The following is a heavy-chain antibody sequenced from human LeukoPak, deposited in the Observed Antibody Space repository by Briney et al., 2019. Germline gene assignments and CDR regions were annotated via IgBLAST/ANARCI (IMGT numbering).Heavy chain of an antibody. J-gene: IGHJ4*02. CDR1: GGSISSYY. D-gene: IGHD6-13*01. CDR2: IYYSGNT. V-gene: IGHV4-59*01. CDR3: ARGVYIAAAQYAY. Sequence: SETLSLTCTVSGGSISSYYWSWIRQPPGKGLEWIGYIYYSGNTNYNPSLKSRVTISADTSKYQFSLKLSSVTAADTAVYYCARGVYIAAAQYAYWGQGTLVTVSS.